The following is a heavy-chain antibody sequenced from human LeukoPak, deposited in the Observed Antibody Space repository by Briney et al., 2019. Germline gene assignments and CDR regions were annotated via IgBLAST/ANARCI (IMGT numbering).Heavy chain of an antibody. CDR1: GFTFSGSA. D-gene: IGHD3-22*01. CDR3: TRRHYYDSSGYLDY. CDR2: IRSKANSYAT. V-gene: IGHV3-73*01. Sequence: GGSLRLSCAASGFTFSGSAMHWVRQASGKGLEWVGRIRSKANSYATAYAASVKGRFTISRDDSKNTAYLQMNSLKTEDTAVYYCTRRHYYDSSGYLDYWGQGTLVTVSS. J-gene: IGHJ4*02.